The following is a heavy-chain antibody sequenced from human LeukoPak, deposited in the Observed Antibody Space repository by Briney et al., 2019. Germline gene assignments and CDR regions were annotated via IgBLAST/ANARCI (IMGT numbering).Heavy chain of an antibody. CDR1: GGSISSSSYY. V-gene: IGHV4-39*07. D-gene: IGHD1-14*01. CDR3: ARNPPATAEFYFDY. Sequence: SETLSLTCTVSGGSISSSSYYWGWIRQPPGKGLEWIGSIYYSGNTYYNPSLKSRVTISLDTSKNQFSLKLSSVTAADTAVYYCARNPPATAEFYFDYWGQGTLVTVSS. J-gene: IGHJ4*02. CDR2: IYYSGNT.